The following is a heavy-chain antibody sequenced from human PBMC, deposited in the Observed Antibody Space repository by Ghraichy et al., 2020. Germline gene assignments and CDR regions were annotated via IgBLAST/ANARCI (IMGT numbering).Heavy chain of an antibody. V-gene: IGHV3-7*01. Sequence: GGSLRLSCAASGFTFSTYWMTWVRQAPGKGLGWVANIKQDGSQKYYVDSVKGRFTISRDNAKNSLYLQMNTLRAEDTAVYYCAREASNAFDIWGQGTMVTVSS. J-gene: IGHJ3*02. CDR1: GFTFSTYW. CDR3: AREASNAFDI. CDR2: IKQDGSQK.